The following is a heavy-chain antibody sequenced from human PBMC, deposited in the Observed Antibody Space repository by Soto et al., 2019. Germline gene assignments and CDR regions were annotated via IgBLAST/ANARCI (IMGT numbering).Heavy chain of an antibody. CDR2: VSSSGNS. Sequence: SETLSLTCTVSGDSISSATHYRNWIRQHPGKGLEWIGYVSSSGNSYYSPSLKSRVFMSVDTSKNLFSLKLSSVTAADTAIYYCLGRITYSYNYCDSWGQGTLVTVSS. V-gene: IGHV4-31*02. J-gene: IGHJ4*02. CDR3: LGRITYSYNYCDS. D-gene: IGHD5-18*01. CDR1: GDSISSATHY.